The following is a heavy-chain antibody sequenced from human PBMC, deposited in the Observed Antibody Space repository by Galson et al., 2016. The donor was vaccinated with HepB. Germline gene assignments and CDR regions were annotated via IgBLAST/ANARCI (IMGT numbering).Heavy chain of an antibody. D-gene: IGHD6-6*01. Sequence: SLRLSCAASGFTVNSKYMNWVRQAPGKGLEWVSVIYSGGSTYYADSVKGRLTISRDNSKNTLYLQMNSLRAEDTAMYYCAREDSSSGAIDFWGQGTMVTVSS. CDR3: AREDSSSGAIDF. V-gene: IGHV3-53*01. CDR2: IYSGGST. J-gene: IGHJ3*01. CDR1: GFTVNSKY.